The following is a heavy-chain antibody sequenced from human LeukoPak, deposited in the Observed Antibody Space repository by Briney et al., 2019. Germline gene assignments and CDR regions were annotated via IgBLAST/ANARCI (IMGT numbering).Heavy chain of an antibody. CDR1: GGSFSGYY. D-gene: IGHD5-12*01. V-gene: IGHV4-34*01. Sequence: SETLSLTCAVYGGSFSGYYWSWIRQPPGKGLEWIGEINHSGSTNYNPSLKSRVTISVDTSKNQFSLKLSSVTAADTAVYYCARGHRGWLRFCAFDIWGQGTMVTVSS. J-gene: IGHJ3*02. CDR2: INHSGST. CDR3: ARGHRGWLRFCAFDI.